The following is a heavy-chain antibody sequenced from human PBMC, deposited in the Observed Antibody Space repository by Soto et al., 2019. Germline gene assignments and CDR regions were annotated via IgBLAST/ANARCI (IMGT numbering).Heavy chain of an antibody. Sequence: EVQLVESGGVVVQPGGSLRLSCAASGFTFNDYTMYWVRQAPGKGLEWVSLITWDGDTSFYGDSVRGRFTISRDNSKNTLYLQMNSLRAEDTAVYYCATGGYCTSNTCLATDWGQGTLVTVSS. J-gene: IGHJ4*02. D-gene: IGHD2-2*01. CDR1: GFTFNDYT. V-gene: IGHV3-43*01. CDR2: ITWDGDTS. CDR3: ATGGYCTSNTCLATD.